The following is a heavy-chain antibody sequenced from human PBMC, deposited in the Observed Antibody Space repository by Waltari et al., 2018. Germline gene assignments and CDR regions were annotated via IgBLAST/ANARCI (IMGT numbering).Heavy chain of an antibody. CDR2: IYSGGST. CDR1: GFTVSSNY. CDR3: ARDRGIMITFGGVIVREPDAFDI. J-gene: IGHJ3*02. V-gene: IGHV3-53*01. D-gene: IGHD3-16*02. Sequence: EVQLVESGGGLIQPGGSLRLSCAASGFTVSSNYMSWVRQAPGKGLEGVPVIYSGGSTYYADSVKGRFTISRDNSKNTLYLQMNSLRAEDTAVYYCARDRGIMITFGGVIVREPDAFDIWGQGTMVTVSS.